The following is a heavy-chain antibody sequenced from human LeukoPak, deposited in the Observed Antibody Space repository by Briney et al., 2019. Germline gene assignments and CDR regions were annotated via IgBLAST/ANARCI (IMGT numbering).Heavy chain of an antibody. V-gene: IGHV1-69*06. CDR1: GGTFSSYV. CDR2: IIPIFGTA. CDR3: ATRAADVPTRPAYYYYYMDV. D-gene: IGHD6-6*01. Sequence: SVKVSCKASGGTFSSYVISWVRQAPGQGLEWMGGIIPIFGTAKYAQKFQGRVTITADKSTSSAYMELSSLRSEDTAVYYCATRAADVPTRPAYYYYYMDVWGKGTTVTVSS. J-gene: IGHJ6*03.